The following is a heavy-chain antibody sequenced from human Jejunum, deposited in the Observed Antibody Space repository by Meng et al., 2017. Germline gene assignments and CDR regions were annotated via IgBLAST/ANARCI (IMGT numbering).Heavy chain of an antibody. Sequence: QVHLQETGLEGNRPGPSLKVSSKGPGYTRSDDSMHWLGQAPGQGPEWRGRITASSVETNYAQKLQGRGTMTRDASINTAHMELNSLTSDDTAVYYCARDRGSGYNNFDYWGQGSLVTVSS. CDR3: ARDRGSGYNNFDY. J-gene: IGHJ4*02. D-gene: IGHD5-12*01. CDR2: ITASSVET. V-gene: IGHV1-2*06. CDR1: GYTRSDDS.